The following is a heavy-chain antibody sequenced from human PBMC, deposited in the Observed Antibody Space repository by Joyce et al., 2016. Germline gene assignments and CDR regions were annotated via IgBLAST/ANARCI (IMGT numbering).Heavy chain of an antibody. Sequence: EVQLVQSGAEVKKPGESMRISCKGSRSSFTSYWLSWVRRMPGKGLEWMVRIDPSASYANYSPSFQGHVTISVDRSTATAALQWSSLKASDTATYYCARHAEYCAVAACYSDYWGQGTLVTVSS. V-gene: IGHV5-10-1*03. CDR1: RSSFTSYW. D-gene: IGHD2/OR15-2a*01. CDR2: IDPSASYA. CDR3: ARHAEYCAVAACYSDY. J-gene: IGHJ4*02.